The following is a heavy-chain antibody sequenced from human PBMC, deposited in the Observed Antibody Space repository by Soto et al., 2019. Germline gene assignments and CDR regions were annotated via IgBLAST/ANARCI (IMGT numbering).Heavy chain of an antibody. D-gene: IGHD6-6*01. CDR3: ARRYSSSPFDY. Sequence: QLQLQESGPGLVKPSETLSLTCTVSGGSISSGSYYWGWIRQPPGKGLEWIGSIYYSGSTYYNPSLKSRVTISVDTSKNQFSLKLSSVTAADTAVYYCARRYSSSPFDYWGQGTLVTVSS. CDR2: IYYSGST. CDR1: GGSISSGSYY. J-gene: IGHJ4*02. V-gene: IGHV4-39*01.